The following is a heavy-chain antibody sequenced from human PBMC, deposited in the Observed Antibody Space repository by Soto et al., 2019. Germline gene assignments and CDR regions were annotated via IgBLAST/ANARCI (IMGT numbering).Heavy chain of an antibody. V-gene: IGHV3-30*03. Sequence: GGSLRLSCAASGFTFSIYGMHWFRQAPGKGLEWVAVISYDGSNKYYADSVKGRFTISRDNSKHTLYLQMNSLRAEDTAVYYCARRGPGTYFDYWGQGTLVTVSS. D-gene: IGHD6-13*01. CDR2: ISYDGSNK. CDR1: GFTFSIYG. J-gene: IGHJ4*02. CDR3: ARRGPGTYFDY.